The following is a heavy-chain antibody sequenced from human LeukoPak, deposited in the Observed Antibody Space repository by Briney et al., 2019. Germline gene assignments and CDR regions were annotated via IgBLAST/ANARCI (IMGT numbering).Heavy chain of an antibody. CDR3: ARAGGATTFDY. V-gene: IGHV4-61*02. J-gene: IGHJ4*02. CDR2: IYTSGST. Sequence: PSQTLSLTCTVSGGSISSGSYYWSWIRQPAGKGLEWIGRIYTSGSTNYNPSLKSRVTISVDRSKNQFSLKLSSVTAADTAVYYCARAGGATTFDYWGQGTLVTVSS. D-gene: IGHD1-26*01. CDR1: GGSISSGSYY.